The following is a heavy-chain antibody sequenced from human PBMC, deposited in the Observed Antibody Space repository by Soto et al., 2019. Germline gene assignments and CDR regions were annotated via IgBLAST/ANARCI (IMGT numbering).Heavy chain of an antibody. CDR1: GGSIRTGGYY. Sequence: SDTLSLTCTVSGGSIRTGGYYWRWIRQHPWKGLECIGYIYYSGTTYYNPSLKSRITISVDASKSQFSLKLSSVTAADTAVYYCATNGGYYDTSGPKYFPHWGLGXLVTVSS. V-gene: IGHV4-31*03. CDR3: ATNGGYYDTSGPKYFPH. CDR2: IYYSGTT. D-gene: IGHD3-10*01. J-gene: IGHJ1*01.